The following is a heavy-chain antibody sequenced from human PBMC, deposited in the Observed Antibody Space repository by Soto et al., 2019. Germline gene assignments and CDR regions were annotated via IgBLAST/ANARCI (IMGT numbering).Heavy chain of an antibody. CDR2: IYYNANT. V-gene: IGHV4-59*11. CDR3: TRANWYSEY. J-gene: IGHJ4*02. CDR1: GGSISNHY. D-gene: IGHD7-27*01. Sequence: QVQLQESGPGLVKPSETLSLTCSVSGGSISNHYWSWILQPPGKGLEWIGYIYYNANTNYNPSLKRRVTMSVDTSRNQISLKLTTVTAAETAVYYCTRANWYSEYWGQGTLVTVSS.